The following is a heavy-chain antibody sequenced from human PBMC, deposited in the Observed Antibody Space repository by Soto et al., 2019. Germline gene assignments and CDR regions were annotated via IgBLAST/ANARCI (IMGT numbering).Heavy chain of an antibody. J-gene: IGHJ4*02. CDR2: IIPIFGTA. V-gene: IGHV1-69*12. CDR3: DGDGRDGNNFAY. Sequence: QVQLVQSGAEVKKPGSSVKVSCKASVGTFSSYAISWVRQAPGQGLEWMGGIIPIFGTANYAQKFQGIVTFTADESTSTAYMELRSVRSEDTAVYYCDGDGRDGNNFAYWGQGTLVNVSS. D-gene: IGHD2-15*01. CDR1: VGTFSSYA.